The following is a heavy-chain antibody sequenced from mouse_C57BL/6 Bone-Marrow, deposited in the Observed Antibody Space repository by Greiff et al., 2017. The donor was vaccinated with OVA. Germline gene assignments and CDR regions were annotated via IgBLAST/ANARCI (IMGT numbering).Heavy chain of an antibody. Sequence: EVQLQQSGAELVRPGASVKLSCTASGFNIQDDYMHWVKQRPEQGLEWIGWIDPENGDTEYASKFQGKATITADTSSNTAYLQLSSLTSEDTAVYYCTTWGRGVDYWGQGTTLTVSS. CDR2: IDPENGDT. CDR3: TTWGRGVDY. D-gene: IGHD3-3*01. V-gene: IGHV14-4*01. CDR1: GFNIQDDY. J-gene: IGHJ2*01.